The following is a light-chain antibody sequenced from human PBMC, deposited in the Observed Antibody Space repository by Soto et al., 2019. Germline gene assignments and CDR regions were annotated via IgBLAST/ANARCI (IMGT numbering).Light chain of an antibody. CDR3: CSYAGPSTI. V-gene: IGLV2-23*01. CDR2: EGG. J-gene: IGLJ2*01. Sequence: QSVLTQPASVSGSPGQSITISCTGTSSDVGSYNLVSWYQQHPGKAPKVMIYEGGKRPSGVSNRFSGSKSGNTAFLTISGLQPEDEADYYCCSYAGPSTIFGGGTKLTVL. CDR1: SSDVGSYNL.